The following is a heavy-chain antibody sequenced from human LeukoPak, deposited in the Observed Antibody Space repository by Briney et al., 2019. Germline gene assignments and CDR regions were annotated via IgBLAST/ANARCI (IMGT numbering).Heavy chain of an antibody. J-gene: IGHJ3*02. CDR3: ARELPAARGAFDI. CDR2: ISSSSSYI. D-gene: IGHD6-13*01. Sequence: GGSLRLSCAASGFTFSSYSMNWVRQAPGKGLEWVSSISSSSSYIYYADSVKGRFTISRDNAKNSLYLQMNSLRAEDTAVYYCARELPAARGAFDIWGQGTMVTVSS. V-gene: IGHV3-21*01. CDR1: GFTFSSYS.